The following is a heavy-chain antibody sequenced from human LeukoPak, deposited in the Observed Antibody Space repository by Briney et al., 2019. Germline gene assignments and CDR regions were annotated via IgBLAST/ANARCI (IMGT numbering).Heavy chain of an antibody. CDR2: IYYSGYT. J-gene: IGHJ6*03. D-gene: IGHD3-16*01. V-gene: IGHV4-59*01. Sequence: PSETLSLTCTVSGGSISSYYWSWIRQPPGKGLKWIGNIYYSGYTTYSPSLRSRVTISVATSKNQFSLKLSSVTAADTAVYYCARETSQKGAHYMDVWGKGTTITISS. CDR1: GGSISSYY. CDR3: ARETSQKGAHYMDV.